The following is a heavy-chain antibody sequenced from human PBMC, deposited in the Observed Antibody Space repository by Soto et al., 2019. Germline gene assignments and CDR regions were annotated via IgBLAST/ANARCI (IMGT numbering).Heavy chain of an antibody. CDR1: GYTFTSYG. V-gene: IGHV1-18*01. CDR2: ISAYNGNT. J-gene: IGHJ4*02. CDR3: ARDRGIVIVGGTIPDY. Sequence: QVQLVQSGAEVKKPGASVKVSCKASGYTFTSYGISWVRQAPGQGLEWLGWISAYNGNTNYVRNLQGRVTVTADTSTTTAYMELRSLRSDDTAVYYCARDRGIVIVGGTIPDYWGQGTLVTVSS. D-gene: IGHD1-26*01.